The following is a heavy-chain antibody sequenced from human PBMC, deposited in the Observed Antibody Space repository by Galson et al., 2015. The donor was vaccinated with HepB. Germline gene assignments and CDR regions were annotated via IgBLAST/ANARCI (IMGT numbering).Heavy chain of an antibody. D-gene: IGHD3-22*01. CDR3: AILIDYDSSGYGY. J-gene: IGHJ4*02. V-gene: IGHV4-34*01. CDR2: INHSGST. Sequence: SETLSLTCAVYGGSFSGYYWSWIRQPPGKGLEWIGEINHSGSTNYNPSLKSRVTISVDTSKNQFSLKLSSVTAADTAVYYCAILIDYDSSGYGYWGQGTLVTVSS. CDR1: GGSFSGYY.